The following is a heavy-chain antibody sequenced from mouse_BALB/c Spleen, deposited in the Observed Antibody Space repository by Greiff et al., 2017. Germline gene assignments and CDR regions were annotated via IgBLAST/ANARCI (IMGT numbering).Heavy chain of an antibody. J-gene: IGHJ1*01. D-gene: IGHD1-1*01. CDR2: IYPGDGDT. Sequence: QVQLQQSGAELVRPGSSVKISCKASGYAFSSYWMNWVKQRPGQGLEWIGQIYPGDGDTNYNGKFKGKATLTADKSSSTAYMQLSSLTSEDSAVYFCARSSSYWYFDVWGAGTTVTVSS. V-gene: IGHV1-80*01. CDR3: ARSSSYWYFDV. CDR1: GYAFSSYW.